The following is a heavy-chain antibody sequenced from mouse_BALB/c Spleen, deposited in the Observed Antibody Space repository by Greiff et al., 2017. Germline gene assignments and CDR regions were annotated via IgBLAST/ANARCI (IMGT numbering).Heavy chain of an antibody. CDR3: TRSDYRYDDAWFAD. CDR1: GYTFTSYW. V-gene: IGHV1S127*01. Sequence: QVQLQQPGAELVKPGASVKMSCKASGYTFTSYWMHWVKQRPGQGLEWIGVIDPSDSYTSYNQKFKGKATLTVDTSSSTAYMQLSSLTSEDSAVYYCTRSDYRYDDAWFADWGQGTLVTVSA. D-gene: IGHD2-14*01. CDR2: IDPSDSYT. J-gene: IGHJ3*01.